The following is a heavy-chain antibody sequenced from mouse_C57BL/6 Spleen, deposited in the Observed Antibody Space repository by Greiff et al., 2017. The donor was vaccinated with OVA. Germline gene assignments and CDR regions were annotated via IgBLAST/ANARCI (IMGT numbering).Heavy chain of an antibody. CDR2: IDPSDSET. V-gene: IGHV1-52*01. Sequence: QVQLQQPGAELVRPRSSVKLSCKASGYTFTSYWMHWVKQRPIQGLEWIGNIDPSDSETHYNQKFKDKATLTVDKSSSTAYMQLSSLTSEDSAVYYCARSRSDYYGSSYYAMDYWGQGTSVTVSS. CDR3: ARSRSDYYGSSYYAMDY. CDR1: GYTFTSYW. J-gene: IGHJ4*01. D-gene: IGHD1-1*01.